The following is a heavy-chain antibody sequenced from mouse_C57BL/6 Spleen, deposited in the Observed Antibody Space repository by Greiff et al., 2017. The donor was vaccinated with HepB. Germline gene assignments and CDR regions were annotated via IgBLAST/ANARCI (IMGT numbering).Heavy chain of an antibody. CDR3: ARGGNYGPYYAMDY. CDR2: IYPGSGNT. D-gene: IGHD2-1*01. CDR1: GYSFPSYY. Sequence: QVQLQQSGPELVKPGASVKISCKASGYSFPSYYIHWVKQRPGQGLEWIGWIYPGSGNTKYNEKFKGKATLTADTSSSTAYMQLSSLTSEDSAVYYCARGGNYGPYYAMDYWGQGTSVTVSS. V-gene: IGHV1-66*01. J-gene: IGHJ4*01.